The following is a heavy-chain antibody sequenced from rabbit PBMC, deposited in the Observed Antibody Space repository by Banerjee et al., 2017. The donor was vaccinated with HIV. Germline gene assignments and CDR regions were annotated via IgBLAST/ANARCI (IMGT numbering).Heavy chain of an antibody. CDR1: DFFISFSNW. D-gene: IGHD4-2*01. CDR3: ARGTGGAGDGLNL. CDR2: IHSVSGST. V-gene: IGHV1S45*01. Sequence: QDRLEESGGQLVKPKGTLTLTCPAPDFFISFSNWICRARQAPGNGLEWIACIHSVSGSTYYASWAKGRFSISKTSSPTVTLQMTSLTAADTATYFCARGTGGAGDGLNLWGPGTLVTVS. J-gene: IGHJ4*01.